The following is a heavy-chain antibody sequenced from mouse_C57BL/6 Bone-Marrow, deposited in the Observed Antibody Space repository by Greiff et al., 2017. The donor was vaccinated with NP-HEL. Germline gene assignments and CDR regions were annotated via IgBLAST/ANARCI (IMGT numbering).Heavy chain of an antibody. D-gene: IGHD2-3*01. Sequence: EVKLVESGGGLVQPKGSLKLSCAASGFSFNTYAMNWVRQAPGKGLEWVARIRSKSNNYATYYAVSVKDRFTISRDASESMLYLQMNNLKTEDTAMYYCVRQDGYYGFDYWGQGTTLTVSS. J-gene: IGHJ2*01. CDR2: IRSKSNNYAT. CDR1: GFSFNTYA. CDR3: VRQDGYYGFDY. V-gene: IGHV10-1*01.